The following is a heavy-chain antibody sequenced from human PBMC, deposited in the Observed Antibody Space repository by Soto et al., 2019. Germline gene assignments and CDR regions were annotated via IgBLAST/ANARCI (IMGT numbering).Heavy chain of an antibody. CDR3: AKVYSSSWYVPYYYYMDV. J-gene: IGHJ6*03. D-gene: IGHD6-13*01. Sequence: HPGGSLRLSCAASGFTFSSYAMSWVRQAPGKGLEWVSAISGSGGSTYYADPVKGRFTISRDNSKNTLYLQMNSLRAEDTAVYYSAKVYSSSWYVPYYYYMDVWGKGTTVTVSS. V-gene: IGHV3-23*01. CDR1: GFTFSSYA. CDR2: ISGSGGST.